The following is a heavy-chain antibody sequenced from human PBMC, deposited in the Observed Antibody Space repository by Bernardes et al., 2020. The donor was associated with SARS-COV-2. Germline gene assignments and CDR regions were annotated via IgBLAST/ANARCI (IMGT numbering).Heavy chain of an antibody. J-gene: IGHJ5*02. Sequence: SETLSLTCTVSGGSVSDWHWSWIRQSPGKGLECVGYMSITGRTNYNPSLESRVTMSVDTSKNQISLKVRSVTAADTAVYYCARVHWGSIGTFNWFDPWGQGALVTVSS. D-gene: IGHD2-8*02. CDR3: ARVHWGSIGTFNWFDP. CDR1: GGSVSDWH. CDR2: MSITGRT. V-gene: IGHV4-59*02.